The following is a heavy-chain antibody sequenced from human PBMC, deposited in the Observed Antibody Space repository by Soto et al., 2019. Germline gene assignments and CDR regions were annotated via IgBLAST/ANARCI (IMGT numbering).Heavy chain of an antibody. CDR3: ARKTGGNFIDY. Sequence: PGASLKISCKGSGFSFVSYWIGWVRQMPGKGLEWMEAIYPADSDTRYSPSFQVQVTISADKAISTAYLQWSSLKATDTAMYYCARKTGGNFIDYWGQGTLVTVSS. D-gene: IGHD7-27*01. CDR1: GFSFVSYW. V-gene: IGHV5-51*01. CDR2: IYPADSDT. J-gene: IGHJ4*02.